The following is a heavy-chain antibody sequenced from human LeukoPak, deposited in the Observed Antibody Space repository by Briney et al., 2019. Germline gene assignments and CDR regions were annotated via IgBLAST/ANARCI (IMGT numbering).Heavy chain of an antibody. D-gene: IGHD6-19*01. V-gene: IGHV3-9*01. Sequence: PGGSLRLSCAASGFTFDDHAMHWVRQAPGKGLEWVSGISWNSGSIGYADSVKGRFTISRDNAKNSLYLQMNSLRAEDTALYYCAKALSAVAGKIGAFDIWGQGTMVTVSS. CDR3: AKALSAVAGKIGAFDI. CDR1: GFTFDDHA. CDR2: ISWNSGSI. J-gene: IGHJ3*02.